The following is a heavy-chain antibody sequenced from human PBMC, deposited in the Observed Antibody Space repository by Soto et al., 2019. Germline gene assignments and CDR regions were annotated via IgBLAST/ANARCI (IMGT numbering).Heavy chain of an antibody. J-gene: IGHJ4*02. Sequence: QVQLQESGPGLVKPSETLSLTCAVSGGSISNYYWSWIRQPAGKGLEWIGRFYASGYTNYNPSLKSRVTMSLDISNNQFSLRLSSVTAADTAVYYCARGNQVAMSDYWGQGTLVTVSS. CDR2: FYASGYT. V-gene: IGHV4-4*07. CDR3: ARGNQVAMSDY. CDR1: GGSISNYY.